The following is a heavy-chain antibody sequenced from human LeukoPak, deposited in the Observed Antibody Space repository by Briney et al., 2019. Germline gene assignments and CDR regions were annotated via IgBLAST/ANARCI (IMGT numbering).Heavy chain of an antibody. V-gene: IGHV3-23*01. D-gene: IGHD6-19*01. CDR1: GFTFSSYA. CDR3: ARSAVGPIVVAGLDY. CDR2: ISGSGGST. Sequence: GGSLRLSCAASGFTFSSYAMSRVRQAPGKVLEWVSAISGSGGSTYYADSVKGRFTISRDNSKNPLYLQMNSLRAEDTAVYYCARSAVGPIVVAGLDYWGQGTLVTVSS. J-gene: IGHJ4*02.